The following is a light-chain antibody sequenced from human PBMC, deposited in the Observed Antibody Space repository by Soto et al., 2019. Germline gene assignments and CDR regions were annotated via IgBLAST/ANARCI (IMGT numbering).Light chain of an antibody. CDR1: QGISSA. V-gene: IGKV1D-13*01. CDR3: QQLHDYPIT. CDR2: DAS. J-gene: IGKJ5*01. Sequence: IRRAPSTASLSTSVGASVTKTCRASQGISSALAWYQQTPGRAPKLLIYDASTLATGVPARFSGSGSGTDFTLTISILQPEDFATYYCQQLHDYPITFGQGTRLEIK.